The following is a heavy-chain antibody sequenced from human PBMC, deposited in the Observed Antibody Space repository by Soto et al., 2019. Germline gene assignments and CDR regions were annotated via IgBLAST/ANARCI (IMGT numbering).Heavy chain of an antibody. D-gene: IGHD2-8*01. J-gene: IGHJ6*02. CDR2: ISHRGDT. CDR3: TRIYCTTPSSFINGMEV. V-gene: IGHV4-38-2*01. CDR1: GYVITNGYH. Sequence: PSETLSLTCAVSGYVITNGYHWGWIRQPPGKELEWIGTISHRGDTYYNPSLKSRVTIAIDTAKNHLSLVLSSVRAADTATYYCTRIYCTTPSSFINGMEVWGQGSTVT.